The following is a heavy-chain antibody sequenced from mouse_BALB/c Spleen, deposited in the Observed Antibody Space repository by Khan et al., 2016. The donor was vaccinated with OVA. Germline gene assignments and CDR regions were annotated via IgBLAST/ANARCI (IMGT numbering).Heavy chain of an antibody. J-gene: IGHJ4*01. CDR1: GFSLTGYG. CDR2: IWGDGST. D-gene: IGHD4-1*02. Sequence: QVQLKESGPGLVAPSQSLSITCTVSGFSLTGYGVNWVRQPPGKGLEWLGMIWGDGSTDYNSALKSRLSISKDNSKSPVFLKMNSLQTDAPARYYCARQLGRDAMDYWGQGTAVTVAS. CDR3: ARQLGRDAMDY. V-gene: IGHV2-6-7*01.